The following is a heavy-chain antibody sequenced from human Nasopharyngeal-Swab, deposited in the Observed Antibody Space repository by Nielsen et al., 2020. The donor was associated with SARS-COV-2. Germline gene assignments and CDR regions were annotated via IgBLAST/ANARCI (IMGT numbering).Heavy chain of an antibody. D-gene: IGHD6-13*01. J-gene: IGHJ4*02. V-gene: IGHV1-2*06. CDR3: ARGPRYSSSWYSFDY. CDR2: INPNSGGT. Sequence: ASVTVSCKASGYTFTGYYMHWVRQAPGQGLEWMGRINPNSGGTNYAQKFQGRVTMTRDTSISTAYMELSRLRSDDTAVYYCARGPRYSSSWYSFDYWGQGTLVTVSS. CDR1: GYTFTGYY.